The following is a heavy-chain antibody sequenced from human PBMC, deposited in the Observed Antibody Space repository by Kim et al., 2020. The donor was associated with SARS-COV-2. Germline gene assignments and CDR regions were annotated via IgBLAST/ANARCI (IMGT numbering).Heavy chain of an antibody. CDR3: ARSPCSGGGCHYWYFDL. D-gene: IGHD2-15*01. J-gene: IGHJ2*01. CDR1: GGSISSRNHF. Sequence: SETLSLTCTVSGGSISSRNHFWGWIRQTPGKGKEWIGNIYYSGTTYCNPSLESRVTISVDTSNNQFSLRLTSVTAAATAVYSCARSPCSGGGCHYWYFDL. CDR2: IYYSGTT. V-gene: IGHV4-39*01.